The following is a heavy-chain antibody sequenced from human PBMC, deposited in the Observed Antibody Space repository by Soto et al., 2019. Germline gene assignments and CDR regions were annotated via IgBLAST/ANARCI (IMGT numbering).Heavy chain of an antibody. Sequence: PGGSLRLSCVASDFTFSTYSMNWVRQAPGKGLEWVAYISATSNHIYYAGSLKGRFTISRDNAKSSLYLHMNSLRAEDTAVYFCARDSITIFGGGMDVWGQGTTVTVSS. CDR2: ISATSNHI. D-gene: IGHD3-3*01. J-gene: IGHJ6*02. V-gene: IGHV3-21*01. CDR1: DFTFSTYS. CDR3: ARDSITIFGGGMDV.